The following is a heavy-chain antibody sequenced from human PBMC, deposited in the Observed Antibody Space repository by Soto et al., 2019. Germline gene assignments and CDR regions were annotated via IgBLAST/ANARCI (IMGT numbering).Heavy chain of an antibody. D-gene: IGHD3-10*01. J-gene: IGHJ5*02. CDR1: GYTFTSYA. CDR3: ARDFFEELLYNWFDP. Sequence: ASVKVSCKASGYTFTSYAMHWVRQAPGQRLEWMGWINAGNGNTKYSQKFQGRVTITRDTSASTAYMELSSLRSEDTAVYYCARDFFEELLYNWFDPWAQGTLVTVSA. V-gene: IGHV1-3*01. CDR2: INAGNGNT.